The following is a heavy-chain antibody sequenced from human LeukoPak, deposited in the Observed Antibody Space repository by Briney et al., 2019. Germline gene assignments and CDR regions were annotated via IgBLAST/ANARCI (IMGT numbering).Heavy chain of an antibody. CDR2: INPNSGGT. V-gene: IGHV1-2*02. Sequence: ASVKVSCKASGYTFTKYAVNWVRQAPGQGLEWMGWINPNSGGTNYAQKFQGRVTMTRDTSISTAYMELSRLRSDDTAVYYCARGGSHERGNNFYYYYYMDVWGKGTTVTVSS. J-gene: IGHJ6*03. CDR1: GYTFTKYA. CDR3: ARGGSHERGNNFYYYYYMDV. D-gene: IGHD3-10*01.